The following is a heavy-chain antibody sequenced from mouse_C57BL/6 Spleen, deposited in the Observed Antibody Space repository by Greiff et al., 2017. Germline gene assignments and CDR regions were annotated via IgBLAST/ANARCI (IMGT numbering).Heavy chain of an antibody. CDR3: ARYGDSSGYVRAMDY. CDR1: GFNIKDYY. D-gene: IGHD3-2*02. CDR2: IDPEDGET. J-gene: IGHJ4*01. V-gene: IGHV14-2*01. Sequence: VQLQQSGAELVKPGASVKLSCTASGFNIKDYYMHWVKHRTEQGLEWIGRIDPEDGETKYAPKFLGKATITADTSSNTAYLQPSSLTSEDTSVDYCARYGDSSGYVRAMDYGGQGTSVTVSS.